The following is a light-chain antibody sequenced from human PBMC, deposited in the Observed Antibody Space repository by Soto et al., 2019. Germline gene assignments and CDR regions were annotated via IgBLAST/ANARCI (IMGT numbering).Light chain of an antibody. CDR3: QQYNSYSTWT. CDR1: QSISSW. CDR2: DAS. V-gene: IGKV1-5*02. J-gene: IGKJ1*01. Sequence: DIPMTQSPSSMSASVGDRVAWICRASQSISSWLAWYQQKPGKAPKLLIYDASSLESGVPSRFSGSGSGTEFTLTISSLQPDDFATYYCQQYNSYSTWTFGQGTKVDIK.